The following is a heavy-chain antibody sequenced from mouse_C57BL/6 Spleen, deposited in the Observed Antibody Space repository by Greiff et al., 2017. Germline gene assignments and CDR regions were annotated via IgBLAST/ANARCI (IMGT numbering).Heavy chain of an antibody. CDR3: ARFGDGDYFDY. D-gene: IGHD3-1*01. V-gene: IGHV1-82*01. CDR1: GYAFSSSW. Sequence: VHLVESGPELVKPGASVKISCKASGYAFSSSWMNWVKQRPGKGLEWIGRIYPGDGDTNYNGKFKGKATLTADKSSSTAYMQLSSLTSEDSAVYFCARFGDGDYFDYWGQGTTLTVSS. CDR2: IYPGDGDT. J-gene: IGHJ2*01.